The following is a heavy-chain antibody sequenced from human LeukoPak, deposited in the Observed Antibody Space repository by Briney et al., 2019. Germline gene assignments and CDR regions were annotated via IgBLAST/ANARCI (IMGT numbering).Heavy chain of an antibody. J-gene: IGHJ4*02. Sequence: GGSLRLSCAASGFTFSSYAMSWVRQAPGKSLEWVSGIGGSGSRTYYADSVKGLFTISRDNSKNTLYLQMNSLRAEDTAIYYCAKKYGVTVYGSGLNYFDYWGQGTLVTVSS. CDR1: GFTFSSYA. CDR2: IGGSGSRT. V-gene: IGHV3-23*01. CDR3: AKKYGVTVYGSGLNYFDY. D-gene: IGHD6-19*01.